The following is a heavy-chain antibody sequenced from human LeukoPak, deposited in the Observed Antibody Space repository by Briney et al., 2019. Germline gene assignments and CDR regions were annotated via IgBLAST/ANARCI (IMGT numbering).Heavy chain of an antibody. CDR3: AKDIVYGSGSCLDV. CDR1: GFTFSSYA. CDR2: ISGSGVST. V-gene: IGHV3-23*01. D-gene: IGHD3-10*01. Sequence: GGSLRLSCAASGFTFSSYAMSWVRQAPGKGLEWVSAISGSGVSTYYADSVKGRFTISRDSSKNTLYLQMNSLRAEDTAVYYCAKDIVYGSGSCLDVWGQGTTVTVSS. J-gene: IGHJ6*02.